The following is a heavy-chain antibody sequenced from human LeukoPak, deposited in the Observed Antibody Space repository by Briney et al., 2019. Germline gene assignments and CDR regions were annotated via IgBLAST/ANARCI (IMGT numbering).Heavy chain of an antibody. CDR2: MNPNSGNT. V-gene: IGHV1-8*01. CDR1: GYTFSGFA. D-gene: IGHD3-10*01. J-gene: IGHJ4*02. CDR3: AIREYGSGTYHLVY. Sequence: SVNVSRKPSGYTFSGFAINWVRPGTGQGVGWMGWMNPNSGNTAYAKKFQGRVTMTTNTSRSTAYMQLSSLRSEDTAVYYCAIREYGSGTYHLVYWGQGTLGTLSP.